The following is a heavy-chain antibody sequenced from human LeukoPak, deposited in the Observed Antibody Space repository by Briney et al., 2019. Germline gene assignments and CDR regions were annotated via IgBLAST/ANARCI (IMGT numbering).Heavy chain of an antibody. CDR1: GYTFIDYY. Sequence: GASVKVSCKASGYTFIDYYMHWVRQAPGQAPGQGLEWMGWIHPNSGGTNYAQKFQGRVTMTRDTSISTAYMELSRLSSDDTAVYYCARLAVGNDAWGQGTLVTVSS. CDR3: ARLAVGNDA. D-gene: IGHD6-19*01. J-gene: IGHJ4*02. V-gene: IGHV1-2*02. CDR2: IHPNSGGT.